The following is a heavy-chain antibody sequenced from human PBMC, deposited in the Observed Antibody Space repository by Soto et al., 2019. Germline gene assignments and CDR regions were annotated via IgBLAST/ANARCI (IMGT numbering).Heavy chain of an antibody. D-gene: IGHD2-2*01. J-gene: IGHJ5*02. Sequence: GGSLRLSCAASGFTFSSYAMSWVRQAPGKGPECVSAISGGGGITYYADSVKGRFTISRDNSKSTLYLQMNSLRAEDTAVYYSAKYHLPAPIPPLNTYDPSSQGTLVTVSS. V-gene: IGHV3-23*01. CDR3: AKYHLPAPIPPLNTYDP. CDR1: GFTFSSYA. CDR2: ISGGGGIT.